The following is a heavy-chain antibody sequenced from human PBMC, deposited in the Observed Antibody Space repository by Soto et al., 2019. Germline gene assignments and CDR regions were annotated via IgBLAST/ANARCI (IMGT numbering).Heavy chain of an antibody. CDR2: ISGSGGST. CDR3: AKDDMGPYYYYGMDV. J-gene: IGHJ6*02. V-gene: IGHV3-23*01. Sequence: GGSLRLSCAASGFTFSSYAMSWVRQAPGKGLEWVSAISGSGGSTYYADSVKGRFTISRDNSKNTLYLQMNSLRAGDTAVYYCAKDDMGPYYYYGMDVWGQGTTVTVSS. D-gene: IGHD2-15*01. CDR1: GFTFSSYA.